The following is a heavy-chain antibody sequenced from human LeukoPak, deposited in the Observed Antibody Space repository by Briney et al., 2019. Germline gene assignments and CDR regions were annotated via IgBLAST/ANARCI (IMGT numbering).Heavy chain of an antibody. Sequence: GGSLRLSCAASGFTFSDYYMSWIRQAPGKGLEWVSYISSSGSTIYYADSVKGRLTISRDNAKNSLYLQMNSLRAEDTAVYYCARVAYSSSSLYYYYYMDVWGKGTTVTVSS. CDR2: ISSSGSTI. V-gene: IGHV3-11*01. J-gene: IGHJ6*03. D-gene: IGHD6-6*01. CDR3: ARVAYSSSSLYYYYYMDV. CDR1: GFTFSDYY.